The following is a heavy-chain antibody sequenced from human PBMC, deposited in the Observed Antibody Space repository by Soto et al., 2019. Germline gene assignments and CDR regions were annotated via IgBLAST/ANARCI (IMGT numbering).Heavy chain of an antibody. CDR2: IIPIFGTA. J-gene: IGHJ4*02. CDR3: ARNLIAVADLDY. Sequence: SVKVPCKASGGSFISYAIIWVRQAPGQGLEWMGGIIPIFGTANYAQKFQGRVTITADESTSTAYMELSSLRSEDTAVYYCARNLIAVADLDYWGQGTLVTVSS. D-gene: IGHD6-19*01. CDR1: GGSFISYA. V-gene: IGHV1-69*13.